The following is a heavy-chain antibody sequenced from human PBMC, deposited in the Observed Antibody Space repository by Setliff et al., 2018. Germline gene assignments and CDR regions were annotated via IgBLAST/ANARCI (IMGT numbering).Heavy chain of an antibody. CDR2: IYHKGRT. J-gene: IGHJ3*02. D-gene: IGHD3-3*01. V-gene: IGHV4-38-2*01. Sequence: SETLSLTCDVSGASISSGHYWGWIRQPPGKGLEWIATIYHKGRTYFNPSLQSRVTMSLDRSKNQFSLRLTSVTASDTAVYYCVSPRRDDLDSPFDPFDIWGHGTRVTVSS. CDR1: GASISSGHY. CDR3: VSPRRDDLDSPFDPFDI.